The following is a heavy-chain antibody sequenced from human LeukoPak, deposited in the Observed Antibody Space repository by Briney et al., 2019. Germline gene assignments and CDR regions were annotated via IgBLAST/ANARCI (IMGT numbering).Heavy chain of an antibody. CDR1: GYTFTSYG. CDR2: ISAYNGNT. D-gene: IGHD6-13*01. V-gene: IGHV1-18*01. J-gene: IGHJ6*03. CDR3: ARGQPSGSWSGVPYYYYYMNV. Sequence: GASVKVSCKASGYTFTSYGISWVRQAPGQGLEWMGWISAYNGNTNYAQKLQGRVTMTTDTSTSTAYMELRSLRSDDTAVYYCARGQPSGSWSGVPYYYYYMNVWGKGTTVTISS.